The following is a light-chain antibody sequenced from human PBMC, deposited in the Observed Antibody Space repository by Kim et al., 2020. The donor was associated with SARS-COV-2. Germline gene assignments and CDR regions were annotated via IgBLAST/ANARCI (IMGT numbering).Light chain of an antibody. V-gene: IGLV1-44*01. J-gene: IGLJ3*02. Sequence: GQRVTISCFGSGSNIARNVVNWYQQFPGTAPKRLIYATDQRSSGVPDRFSGSRSGTSASLDISGLQSDDEADYYCGTWDDSLNEWVFGGGTKLTVL. CDR1: GSNIARNV. CDR3: GTWDDSLNEWV. CDR2: ATD.